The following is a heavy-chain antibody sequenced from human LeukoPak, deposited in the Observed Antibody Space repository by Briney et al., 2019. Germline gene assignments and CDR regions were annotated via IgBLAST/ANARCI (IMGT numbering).Heavy chain of an antibody. D-gene: IGHD6-19*01. J-gene: IGHJ5*02. CDR1: GGSISSGGYY. CDR3: ARGIRYSSGGGWFDP. V-gene: IGHV4-61*02. Sequence: SQTLSLTCTVSGGSISSGGYYWTWIRQPAGKGLEWIGRIYNSENINYNPSLKSRVTISLDTSKNQFSLKLTSVTAADTAVYYCARGIRYSSGGGWFDPWGQGTLVTVSS. CDR2: IYNSENI.